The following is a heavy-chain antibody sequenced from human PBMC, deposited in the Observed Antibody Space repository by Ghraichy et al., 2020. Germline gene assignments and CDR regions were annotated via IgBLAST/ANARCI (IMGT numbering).Heavy chain of an antibody. J-gene: IGHJ6*02. Sequence: SETLSLTCAVYGGSFSGYYWSWIRQPPGKGLEWIGEINHSGSTNYNPSLKSRVTISVDTSKNQFSLKLSSVTAADTAVYYCARGYFTIFGTGRGMDVWGQGTTVTVSS. CDR1: GGSFSGYY. V-gene: IGHV4-34*01. CDR3: ARGYFTIFGTGRGMDV. CDR2: INHSGST. D-gene: IGHD3-3*01.